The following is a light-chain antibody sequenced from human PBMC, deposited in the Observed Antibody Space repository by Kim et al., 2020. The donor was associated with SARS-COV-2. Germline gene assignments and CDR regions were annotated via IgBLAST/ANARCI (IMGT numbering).Light chain of an antibody. CDR3: QHYNSYPYT. Sequence: IQMTQSPSTLAASVGDRVTISCRASQNIGTYLAWYQHKPGKAPTLLVYQASSLESGVPSMFSGSGSETEFILTINSLQPDDFATYYCQHYNSYPYTFGQGTKLEI. V-gene: IGKV1-5*03. CDR1: QNIGTY. CDR2: QAS. J-gene: IGKJ2*01.